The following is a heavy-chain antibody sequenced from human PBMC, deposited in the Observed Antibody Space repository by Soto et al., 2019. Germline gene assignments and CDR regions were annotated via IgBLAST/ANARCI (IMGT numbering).Heavy chain of an antibody. CDR2: ISYDGSDK. CDR3: AKSLGELSPESYDY. V-gene: IGHV3-30*18. J-gene: IGHJ4*02. CDR1: GFTFSSYA. D-gene: IGHD3-16*02. Sequence: QVQLVESGGGVVQPGRSLRLSCAASGFTFSSYAMHWFRQAPCKGLEWVAVISYDGSDKYYAASVKGRFTISRDNSKNTLNLQMNSLRADDTAVYYCAKSLGELSPESYDYWGQGTLITVSS.